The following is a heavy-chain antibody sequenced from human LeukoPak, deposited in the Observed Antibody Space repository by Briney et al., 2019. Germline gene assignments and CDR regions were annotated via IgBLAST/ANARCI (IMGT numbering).Heavy chain of an antibody. D-gene: IGHD3-22*01. CDR3: AHYYDSKVDY. V-gene: IGHV1-69*13. CDR2: IIPIFGTA. J-gene: IGHJ4*02. Sequence: ASVKVSCKASGGTFSSYAISWVRQAPGQELEWMGGIIPIFGTANYAQKFQGRVTITADESTSTAYMELSSLRSEDTAVYYCAHYYDSKVDYWGQGTLVTVSS. CDR1: GGTFSSYA.